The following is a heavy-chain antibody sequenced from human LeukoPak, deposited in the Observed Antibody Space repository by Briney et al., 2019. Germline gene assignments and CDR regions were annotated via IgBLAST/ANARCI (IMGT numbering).Heavy chain of an antibody. CDR1: GFPFSSYG. J-gene: IGHJ5*02. CDR2: IPYDGSDK. CDR3: GREQSGYYVHAFEP. Sequence: GGSLRLSCAASGFPFSSYGMHWVRQAPGKGLEWVAFIPYDGSDKFYADSVKGRFTISRDNSKNTVFLQMNSLRTDDTAVYYCGREQSGYYVHAFEPWGQGTLVTVSS. D-gene: IGHD3-3*01. V-gene: IGHV3-30*02.